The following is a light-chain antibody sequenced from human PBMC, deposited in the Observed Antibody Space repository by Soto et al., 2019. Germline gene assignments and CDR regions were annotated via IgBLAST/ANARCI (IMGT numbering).Light chain of an antibody. CDR2: EVT. CDR3: RSYASSMTGAGV. CDR1: SGDIGSYNR. V-gene: IGLV2-14*01. J-gene: IGLJ3*02. Sequence: QSALTQPASVSGSPGQSITISCTGTSGDIGSYNRVSWYQQHPGKAPKLIISEVTDRPSGVSNRFFGSKSGTTASLTISGLQAEDEAEYYCRSYASSMTGAGVFGSGTKLTVL.